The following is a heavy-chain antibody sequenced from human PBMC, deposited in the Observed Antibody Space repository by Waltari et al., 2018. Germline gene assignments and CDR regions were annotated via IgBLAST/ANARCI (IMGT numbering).Heavy chain of an antibody. V-gene: IGHV1-3*01. CDR1: GYTFTSYA. CDR3: ARGPLERLHLGELSRRAHQALDY. Sequence: QVQLVQSGAEVKKPGASVKVSCKASGYTFTSYAMHRVRQAPGQWLEWMGWINAGNGNTKYSQKFQGRVTITRDTSASTAYMELSSLRSEDTAVYYCARGPLERLHLGELSRRAHQALDYWGQGTLVTVSS. D-gene: IGHD3-16*02. CDR2: INAGNGNT. J-gene: IGHJ4*02.